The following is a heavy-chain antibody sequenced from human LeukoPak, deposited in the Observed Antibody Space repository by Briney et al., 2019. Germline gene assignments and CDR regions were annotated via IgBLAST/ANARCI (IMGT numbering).Heavy chain of an antibody. CDR2: MNPNSGNT. Sequence: EASVKVSCKASGYTFTSYDINWVRQATGQGLEWMGWMNPNSGNTGYAQKFQGRVTMTRNTSISTAYMELSSLRSEDTAVYYCATEPYYYDSSGYYWLNYWGQGTLVTVSS. D-gene: IGHD3-22*01. CDR1: GYTFTSYD. CDR3: ATEPYYYDSSGYYWLNY. J-gene: IGHJ4*02. V-gene: IGHV1-8*01.